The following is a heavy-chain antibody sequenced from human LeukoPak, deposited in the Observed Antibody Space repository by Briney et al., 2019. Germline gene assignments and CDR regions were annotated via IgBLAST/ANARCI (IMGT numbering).Heavy chain of an antibody. J-gene: IGHJ6*03. CDR1: GGTFSSYA. V-gene: IGHV1-69*05. CDR2: IIPIFGTA. CDR3: ARPPYYYGSGIYYYYMDV. D-gene: IGHD3-10*01. Sequence: ASVKVSCKASGGTFSSYAISWVRQAPGQGLEWMGGIIPIFGTANYAQKFQGRVTITTDESTSTAYMELSSLRSEDTAVYYCARPPYYYGSGIYYYYMDVWGKGTTVTVSS.